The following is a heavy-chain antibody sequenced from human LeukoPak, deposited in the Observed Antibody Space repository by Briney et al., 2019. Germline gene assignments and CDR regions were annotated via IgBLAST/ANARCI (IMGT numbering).Heavy chain of an antibody. Sequence: SETLSLTCTVSGGSISSYYWSWIRQPPGKGLEWIGYIYYSGSTNYNPSLKSRVTISVDTSKNQFSLKLSSVTAADTAGYYCARHIGLQAYGMDVWGQGTTVTVSS. V-gene: IGHV4-59*08. CDR3: ARHIGLQAYGMDV. J-gene: IGHJ6*02. D-gene: IGHD4-11*01. CDR1: GGSISSYY. CDR2: IYYSGST.